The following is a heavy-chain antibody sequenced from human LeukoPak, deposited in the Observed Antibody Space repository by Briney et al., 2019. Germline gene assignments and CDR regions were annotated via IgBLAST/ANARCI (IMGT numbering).Heavy chain of an antibody. Sequence: ASVKVSCKASGYTFTSYYMHWVRQAPGQGLEWMGWINPNSGGTNYAQKFQGRVTMTRDTSISTAYMELSRLRSDDTAVYYCARDGPRGFYYYGMDVWGQGTTVTVSS. J-gene: IGHJ6*02. CDR3: ARDGPRGFYYYGMDV. D-gene: IGHD3-10*01. CDR1: GYTFTSYY. CDR2: INPNSGGT. V-gene: IGHV1-2*02.